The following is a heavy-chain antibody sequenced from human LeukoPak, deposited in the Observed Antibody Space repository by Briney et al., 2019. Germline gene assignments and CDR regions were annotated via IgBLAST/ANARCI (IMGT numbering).Heavy chain of an antibody. D-gene: IGHD2-15*01. CDR2: IYHSGST. CDR1: GYSISSGYY. J-gene: IGHJ5*01. CDR3: AKDGVDLEVVEAATPGWFDS. V-gene: IGHV4-38-2*02. Sequence: SETLSLTRTVSGYSISSGYYWGWIRQPPGKGLEWIGSIYHSGSTYYNPSLKSRVTISVDTSKHQFSLKLSSVTAADTAVYYCAKDGVDLEVVEAATPGWFDSWGQGTLVTVSS.